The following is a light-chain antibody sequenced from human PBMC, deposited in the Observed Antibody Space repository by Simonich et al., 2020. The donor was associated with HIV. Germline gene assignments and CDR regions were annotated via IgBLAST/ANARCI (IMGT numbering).Light chain of an antibody. J-gene: IGKJ4*01. CDR3: QQYNNWPETLT. V-gene: IGKV3-15*01. CDR1: QSISTN. Sequence: EIVMTQSPATLSVSPGERATLSCRASQSISTNLAWYQQKPGQAPRLLMYDASTRATGIPARFTGSGSGTEFTLTISSMQSEDFAVYYCQQYNNWPETLTFGGGTKVEI. CDR2: DAS.